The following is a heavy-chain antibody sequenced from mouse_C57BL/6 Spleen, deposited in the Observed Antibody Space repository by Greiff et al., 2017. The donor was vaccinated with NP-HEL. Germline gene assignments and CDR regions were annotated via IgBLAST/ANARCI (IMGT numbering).Heavy chain of an antibody. CDR3: ARGLLRSSMDY. J-gene: IGHJ4*01. D-gene: IGHD1-1*01. V-gene: IGHV1-69*01. Sequence: QVQLQQPGAELVMPGASVKLSCKASGYTFTSYWMHWVKQRPGQGLEWIGEIDPSDSYTNYNQKFKGKSTLTVDKSSSTAYMQLSSLTSEDSAVYYCARGLLRSSMDYWGQGTSVTVSS. CDR2: IDPSDSYT. CDR1: GYTFTSYW.